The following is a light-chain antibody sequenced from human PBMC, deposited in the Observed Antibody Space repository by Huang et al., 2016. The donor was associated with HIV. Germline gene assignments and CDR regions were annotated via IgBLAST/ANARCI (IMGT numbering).Light chain of an antibody. CDR3: LQYSSYSRT. J-gene: IGKJ1*01. CDR1: KSISSW. V-gene: IGKV1-5*03. CDR2: KAS. Sequence: DIQMTQSPSTLSASVGDRVTITCRASKSISSWVAWYQQKPGKAPKVLIYKASSLESGVPSRFSGSGSVTEFTLTISSLQPDDFASYYCLQYSSYSRTFGQGTKVEIK.